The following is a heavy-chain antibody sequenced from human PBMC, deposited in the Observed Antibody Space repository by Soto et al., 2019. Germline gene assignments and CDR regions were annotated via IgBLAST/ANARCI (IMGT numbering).Heavy chain of an antibody. Sequence: QVQLVESGGGVVQPGRSLRLSCAASGFSFSTYGMHWVRQAPGKGLEWVATIWYDGSNKYYTDSVKGRFTISRDNSKNTLYLHMNSLRDEDTAIYFCARRMRAEGPGGVDYWGQGTLVTVSS. CDR1: GFSFSTYG. CDR3: ARRMRAEGPGGVDY. D-gene: IGHD3-10*01. CDR2: IWYDGSNK. V-gene: IGHV3-33*01. J-gene: IGHJ4*02.